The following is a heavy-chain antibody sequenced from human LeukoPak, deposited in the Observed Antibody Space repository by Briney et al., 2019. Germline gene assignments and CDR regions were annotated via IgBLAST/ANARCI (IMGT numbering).Heavy chain of an antibody. J-gene: IGHJ4*02. V-gene: IGHV1-8*03. CDR2: MSPNSGDT. CDR3: TRGRRFTVFGDLHQYYFDY. D-gene: IGHD3-3*01. CDR1: GYTFTTFD. Sequence: GASVRVSCKASGYTFTTFDINWVRQAPGQGLEWMGWMSPNSGDTGYAQKFQGRVTITKNISISTAYMELSSLTSEDTAVYYCTRGRRFTVFGDLHQYYFDYWGQGTLVTASS.